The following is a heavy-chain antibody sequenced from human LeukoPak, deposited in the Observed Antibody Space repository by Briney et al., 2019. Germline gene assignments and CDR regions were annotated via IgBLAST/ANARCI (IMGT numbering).Heavy chain of an antibody. CDR1: GFAVSSNY. CDR3: ALNSYGYVAFDY. Sequence: GGSLRLSCAASGFAVSSNYMSWVRQAPGKGLEWVSVIYSGGSTYYADSVKGRLTISRDNSKNTLYLQMNSLRAEDTAVYYCALNSYGYVAFDYWGQGTLVTVSS. V-gene: IGHV3-66*02. D-gene: IGHD5-18*01. J-gene: IGHJ4*02. CDR2: IYSGGST.